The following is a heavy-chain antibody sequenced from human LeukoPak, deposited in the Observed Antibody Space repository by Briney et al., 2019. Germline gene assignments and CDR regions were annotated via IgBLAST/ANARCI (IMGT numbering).Heavy chain of an antibody. CDR1: GHSFSNYW. CDR2: INPWDSDT. CDR3: ARREGSGMYLIDY. Sequence: GESLKISCKGSGHSFSNYWIGWVRQMPGKGLEWMGIINPWDSDTKYNPSFQGQVTISADRSISTAYLQWSSLKASDTAMYYCARREGSGMYLIDYWGQGTLVTVSS. V-gene: IGHV5-51*01. D-gene: IGHD3-10*01. J-gene: IGHJ4*02.